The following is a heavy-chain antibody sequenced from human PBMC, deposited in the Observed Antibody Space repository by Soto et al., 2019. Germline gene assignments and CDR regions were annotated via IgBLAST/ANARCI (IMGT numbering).Heavy chain of an antibody. V-gene: IGHV1-18*01. Sequence: QVQLVQSGAEVKKPGASVKVSCKASGYTFTSYGISWVRQAPGQGLEWMGWISAYNGNTNYAQKLKGRVTMTTDTSTSTAYMELRSLRSDDTAVYYCARTPPSGSTSCYGDYWGQGTLVTVSS. CDR1: GYTFTSYG. CDR3: ARTPPSGSTSCYGDY. J-gene: IGHJ4*02. CDR2: ISAYNGNT. D-gene: IGHD2-2*01.